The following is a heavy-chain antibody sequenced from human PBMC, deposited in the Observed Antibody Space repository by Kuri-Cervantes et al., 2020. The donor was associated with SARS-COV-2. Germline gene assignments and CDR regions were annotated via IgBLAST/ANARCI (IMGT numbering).Heavy chain of an antibody. Sequence: ASVKVSCKASGYTFTGYGISWVRQAPGQGLEWMGWISAYNGNTNYAQKLQGRVTMTRDTSTSTVYMELSSLRSEDTAVYYCARAELTGIDYWGQGTLVTVSS. CDR3: ARAELTGIDY. J-gene: IGHJ4*02. D-gene: IGHD7-27*01. CDR2: ISAYNGNT. CDR1: GYTFTGYG. V-gene: IGHV1-18*01.